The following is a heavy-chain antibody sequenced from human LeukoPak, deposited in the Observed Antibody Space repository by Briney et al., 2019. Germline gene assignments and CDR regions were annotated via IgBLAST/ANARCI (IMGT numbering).Heavy chain of an antibody. V-gene: IGHV3-21*01. CDR2: IISSSSCT. D-gene: IGHD4-23*01. CDR3: ARSGNSGANDAFDI. Sequence: GGSLRLSCAAPGFTFSNYNMNSVRQAPGKRLEWVSSIISSSSCTFYAESVKGRFTLSRDNAKNSLYLQMNSLRAEDTAVYYCARSGNSGANDAFDIWGQGTMVTVSS. CDR1: GFTFSNYN. J-gene: IGHJ3*02.